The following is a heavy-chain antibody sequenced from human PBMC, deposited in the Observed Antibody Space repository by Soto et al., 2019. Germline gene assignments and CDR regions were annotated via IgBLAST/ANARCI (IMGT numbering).Heavy chain of an antibody. CDR2: IGAYNGNT. CDR1: GYTFTNSG. V-gene: IGHV1-18*01. D-gene: IGHD5-18*01. CDR3: AKASRGYSYEAAFDY. Sequence: QVQLVQSGAEVKKPGASVKVSCKASGYTFTNSGISWVRQAPGQGLEWLGWIGAYNGNTNYAQKLQGTVTMTTAPSTSPAYLELRSLRSVDTAVYYCAKASRGYSYEAAFDYWGKGTLVTVSS. J-gene: IGHJ4*02.